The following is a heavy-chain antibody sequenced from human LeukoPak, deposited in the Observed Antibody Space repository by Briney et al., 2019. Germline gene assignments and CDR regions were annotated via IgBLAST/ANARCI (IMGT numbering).Heavy chain of an antibody. CDR2: ISYDGSNK. Sequence: PGGSLRLSCAVSGFTFKSYTMTWVRQAPGKGLEWVAVISYDGSNKYYADSVKGRFTISRDNSKNTLYLQMNSLRAEDTAVYYCVGGNWFDPWGQGTLVTVSS. CDR3: VGGNWFDP. J-gene: IGHJ5*02. D-gene: IGHD2-15*01. V-gene: IGHV3-30*03. CDR1: GFTFKSYT.